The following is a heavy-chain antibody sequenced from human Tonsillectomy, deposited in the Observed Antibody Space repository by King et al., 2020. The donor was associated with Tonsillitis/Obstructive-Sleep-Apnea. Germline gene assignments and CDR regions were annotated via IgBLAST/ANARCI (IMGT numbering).Heavy chain of an antibody. CDR2: IYYSGST. CDR3: ARLKGYCSSTSCPTYMDV. D-gene: IGHD2-2*01. Sequence: QLQESGPGLVKPSETLSLTCTVSGGSISSSSYYWGWIRQPPGQGLEWIGSIYYSGSTYYNPSLKSRVTISVDTSKNQFSLKLSSLTAADTAVYYCARLKGYCSSTSCPTYMDVWGKGTTVTVSS. CDR1: GGSISSSSYY. V-gene: IGHV4-39*01. J-gene: IGHJ6*03.